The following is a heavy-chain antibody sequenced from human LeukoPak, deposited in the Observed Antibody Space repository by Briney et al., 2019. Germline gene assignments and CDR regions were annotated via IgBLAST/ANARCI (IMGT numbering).Heavy chain of an antibody. CDR3: ARESTTYYYDSSGYYYQIDAFDI. J-gene: IGHJ3*02. D-gene: IGHD3-22*01. V-gene: IGHV3-48*01. CDR2: ISSSSSTI. Sequence: GGSLRLSCAASGFTFSSYSMNWVRQAPGKGLEWVSYISSSSSTIYYADSVKGRFTISRDNAKNSLYLQMNSLRAEDTAVYYCARESTTYYYDSSGYYYQIDAFDIWGQGTMVTVSS. CDR1: GFTFSSYS.